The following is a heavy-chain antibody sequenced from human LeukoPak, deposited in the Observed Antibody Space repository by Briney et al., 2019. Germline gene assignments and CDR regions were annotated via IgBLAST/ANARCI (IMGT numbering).Heavy chain of an antibody. D-gene: IGHD6-13*01. CDR2: INHRGST. CDR3: ARARLYLISSSYPFDY. V-gene: IGHV4-34*01. Sequence: SETLSLTCAVYGGSFSTYYWTWIRQPPGKGLEWIGEINHRGSTNYHPSLKSRVTISVDTSKNQSSLKLSSVTAADTAVYYCARARLYLISSSYPFDYWGQGTLVTVSS. J-gene: IGHJ4*02. CDR1: GGSFSTYY.